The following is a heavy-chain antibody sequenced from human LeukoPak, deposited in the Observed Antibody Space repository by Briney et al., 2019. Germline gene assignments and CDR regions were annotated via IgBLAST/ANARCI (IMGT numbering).Heavy chain of an antibody. V-gene: IGHV1-2*02. J-gene: IGHJ4*02. CDR1: GYTFTGYY. D-gene: IGHD3-22*01. CDR2: INPNSGGT. CDR3: ARAVISYDSSGYYYY. Sequence: GASVNVSCKASGYTFTGYYMHWVRQAPGHGLAWMGWINPNSGGTNYAQKFQGRVTMTRDTSISTAYMELSRLRSDDTAVYYCARAVISYDSSGYYYYWGQGTLVTVSS.